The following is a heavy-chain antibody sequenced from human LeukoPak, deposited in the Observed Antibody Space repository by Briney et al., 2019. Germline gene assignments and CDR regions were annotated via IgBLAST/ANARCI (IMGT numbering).Heavy chain of an antibody. V-gene: IGHV4-30-4*01. D-gene: IGHD4-23*01. J-gene: IGHJ5*02. CDR2: IYYSGST. Sequence: PSETLSLTCTVSGGSISSGDYYWSWIRQPPGKGLEWIGYIYYSGSTYYNPSLKSRVTISVDTSKNQFSLKLSSVTAADTAVYYCARDHYGGNGNWFDPWGQGTLVTVSS. CDR3: ARDHYGGNGNWFDP. CDR1: GGSISSGDYY.